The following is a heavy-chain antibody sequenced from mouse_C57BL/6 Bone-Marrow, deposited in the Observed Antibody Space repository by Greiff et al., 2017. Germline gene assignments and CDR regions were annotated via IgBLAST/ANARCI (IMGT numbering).Heavy chain of an antibody. CDR3: ALTMVTSWFAY. CDR1: GYTFTNYW. J-gene: IGHJ3*01. CDR2: IYPGGGYT. Sequence: QVQLQQSGAELVRPGTSVKMSCKASGYTFTNYWIGWAKQRPGHGLEWIGDIYPGGGYTNYNEKFKGKATLTADTSSSTAYMQFSSLTSEDSAIYYCALTMVTSWFAYWGQGTLVTVSA. V-gene: IGHV1-63*01. D-gene: IGHD2-2*01.